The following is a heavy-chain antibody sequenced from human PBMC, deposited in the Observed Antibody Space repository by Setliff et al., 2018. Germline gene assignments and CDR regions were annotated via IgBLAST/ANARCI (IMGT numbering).Heavy chain of an antibody. D-gene: IGHD3-9*01. CDR3: ARHALSFDSAWDV. CDR2: IHNNGRI. J-gene: IGHJ6*04. CDR1: GASITSYY. Sequence: SETLSLTCSVSGASITSYYWSWIRQPPGKGLEWIAYIHNNGRIKYNPALKSRVTISLDTSKNQFSLNLNSATAAGTAVYYCARHALSFDSAWDVWGKGTTVTVSS. V-gene: IGHV4-59*08.